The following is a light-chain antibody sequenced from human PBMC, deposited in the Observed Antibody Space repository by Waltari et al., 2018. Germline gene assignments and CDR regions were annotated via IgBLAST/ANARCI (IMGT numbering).Light chain of an antibody. CDR3: LSADSSGTSKV. CDR2: KDP. J-gene: IGLJ3*02. Sequence: QQKPGQAPVLIIYKDPPRPSGIHERFSGTSSGTTVTMTNSGVQAGDEADYFCLSADSSGTSKVFGGGTKLTVL. V-gene: IGLV3-25*03.